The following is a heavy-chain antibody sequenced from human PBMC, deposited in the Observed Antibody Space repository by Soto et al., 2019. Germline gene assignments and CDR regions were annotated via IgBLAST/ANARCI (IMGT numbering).Heavy chain of an antibody. CDR2: IYYSGST. J-gene: IGHJ4*02. CDR3: ARRGYSGYDLAY. Sequence: SETLSFTCTVSGGSISSYYWSWIRQPPGKGLEWIGYIYYSGSTNYNPSLKSRVTISVDTSKNQFSLKLSSVTAADTAVYYCARRGYSGYDLAYWGQGTLVTVSS. V-gene: IGHV4-59*08. CDR1: GGSISSYY. D-gene: IGHD5-12*01.